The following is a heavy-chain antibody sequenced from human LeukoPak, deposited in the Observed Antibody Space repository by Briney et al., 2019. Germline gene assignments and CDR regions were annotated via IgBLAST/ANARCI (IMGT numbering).Heavy chain of an antibody. Sequence: GGSLRLSCAASGFTLSPYNMNWVRQAPGKGLEWVSYINSGGTTIYYADSVKGRFTISRDNAKNSLYLQMNSLRAEDTAVYYCARDMDPYYFDYWGQGALVTVSS. D-gene: IGHD3-10*01. J-gene: IGHJ4*02. V-gene: IGHV3-48*01. CDR1: GFTLSPYN. CDR2: INSGGTTI. CDR3: ARDMDPYYFDY.